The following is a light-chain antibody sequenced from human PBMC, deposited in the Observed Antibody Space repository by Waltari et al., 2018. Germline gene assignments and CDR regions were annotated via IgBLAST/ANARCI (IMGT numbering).Light chain of an antibody. V-gene: IGLV8-61*01. CDR1: SGSVYISYH. Sequence: QTVVTQEPSISVSPGGTVTLTCGLSSGSVYISYHPSWYQQTPGQAPRTLIYSTNTRSSGVPARFTGSSLGNKAALTITGAQADDESDYHCVLYMGSGIWVFGGGTKLTVL. CDR2: STN. CDR3: VLYMGSGIWV. J-gene: IGLJ3*02.